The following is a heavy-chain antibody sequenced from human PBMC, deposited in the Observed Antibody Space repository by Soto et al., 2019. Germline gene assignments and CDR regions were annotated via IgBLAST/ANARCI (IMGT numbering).Heavy chain of an antibody. CDR3: ARDRDIVVVPAAMGSYYYYYGMDV. Sequence: VSVKVSCKASGYTFTSYGISWVRQAPGQGLEWMGWISAYNGNTNYAQKLQGRVTMTTDTSTSTAYMELRSLRSDDTAVYYCARDRDIVVVPAAMGSYYYYYGMDVWGQGTTVTVSS. D-gene: IGHD2-2*01. V-gene: IGHV1-18*01. CDR1: GYTFTSYG. CDR2: ISAYNGNT. J-gene: IGHJ6*02.